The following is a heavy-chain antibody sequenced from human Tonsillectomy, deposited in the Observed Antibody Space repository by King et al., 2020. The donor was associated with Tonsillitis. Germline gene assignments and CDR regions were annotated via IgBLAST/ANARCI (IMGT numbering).Heavy chain of an antibody. CDR1: RFNFTRYG. D-gene: IGHD2-8*01. CDR2: ISYVGTNI. CDR3: ARDRGVYKYASVPCY. Sequence: VQLVESGGGVVQPGRSLRLSCAASRFNFTRYGMHWVRQAPDKGLEWVAVISYVGTNIYYAVSVKGRFTISRDNSNQTLYLQLNSLRAEDTAVYYCARDRGVYKYASVPCYWGQGALVTVSS. J-gene: IGHJ4*02. V-gene: IGHV3-30*03.